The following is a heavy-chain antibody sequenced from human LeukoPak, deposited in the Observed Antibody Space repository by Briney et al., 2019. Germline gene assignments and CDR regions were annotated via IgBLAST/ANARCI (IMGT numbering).Heavy chain of an antibody. CDR1: GYTFTSYG. D-gene: IGHD6-13*01. Sequence: ASVTVSCTASGYTFTSYGISWVRQAPGQGLEWMGWISAYNGNTSYAQKLQGRVTMTTDTSTSTAYMELRSLRSDDTAVYYCARAREEYSSSWFFYWGQGTLVTVSS. V-gene: IGHV1-18*01. J-gene: IGHJ4*02. CDR2: ISAYNGNT. CDR3: ARAREEYSSSWFFY.